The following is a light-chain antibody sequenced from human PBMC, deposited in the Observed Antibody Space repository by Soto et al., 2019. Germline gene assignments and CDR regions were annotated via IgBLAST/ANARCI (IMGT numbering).Light chain of an antibody. CDR3: SSYTASRTYV. Sequence: QSVLTQPASVSGSPGQSITISCTGTNSDVGAYNYVSWYQHHPGEAPKIIIYDVSDRPSGVSNRFCGSKSGNTASLTISGLQAEDEPDYYCSSYTASRTYVFGTGTKVTVL. CDR2: DVS. V-gene: IGLV2-14*01. CDR1: NSDVGAYNY. J-gene: IGLJ1*01.